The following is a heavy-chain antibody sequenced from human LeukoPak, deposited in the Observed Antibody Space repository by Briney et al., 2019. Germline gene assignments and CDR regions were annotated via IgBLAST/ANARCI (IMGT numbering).Heavy chain of an antibody. CDR2: IWYAGSNK. D-gene: IGHD3-10*01. CDR1: GFTFSSYG. Sequence: GGSLRLSCAASGFTFSSYGMHWVRQAPGKGLEWVSVIWYAGSNKYYADSVKGRFTISRDNSKNTLYLQMNSLRAEDTAVYYCARVPISGWFGDLDIDYWGLGTLVTVSS. CDR3: ARVPISGWFGDLDIDY. V-gene: IGHV3-33*01. J-gene: IGHJ4*02.